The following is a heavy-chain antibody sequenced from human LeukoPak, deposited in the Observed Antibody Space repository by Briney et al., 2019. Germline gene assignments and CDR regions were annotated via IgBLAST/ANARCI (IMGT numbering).Heavy chain of an antibody. Sequence: PGGSLRLSCAASGFTFSTYSFNWVRQAPGKGLEWVSYISSGSTTVYYADSVKGRLTISRDNAKNSLYLQMNSLRAEDTAVYYCARAIPHYYDSSGYHYYFDYWGQGTLVTVSS. CDR2: ISSGSTTV. D-gene: IGHD3-22*01. CDR1: GFTFSTYS. J-gene: IGHJ4*02. CDR3: ARAIPHYYDSSGYHYYFDY. V-gene: IGHV3-48*04.